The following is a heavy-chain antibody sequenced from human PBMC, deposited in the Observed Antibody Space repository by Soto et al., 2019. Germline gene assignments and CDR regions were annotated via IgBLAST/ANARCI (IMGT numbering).Heavy chain of an antibody. V-gene: IGHV4-34*01. CDR1: GGSFSGYY. D-gene: IGHD3-3*01. CDR3: ARGYGDFWSGYSSLDY. CDR2: INHRGST. J-gene: IGHJ4*02. Sequence: QVQLQQWGAGLLKPSETLSLTCAVYGGSFSGYYWSWIRQPPGKGLEWIGEINHRGSTNYNPSLKSRVTISVDTSKNQFSLKLSSVTAADTAVYYCARGYGDFWSGYSSLDYWGQGTLVTVSS.